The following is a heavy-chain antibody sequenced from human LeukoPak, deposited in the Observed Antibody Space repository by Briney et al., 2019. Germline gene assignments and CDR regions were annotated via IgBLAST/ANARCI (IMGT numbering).Heavy chain of an antibody. D-gene: IGHD6-19*01. Sequence: GRSLRLSCAASGFTFSSYGMHWVRQAPGKGLEWVAVIWYDGSNKYYADSVKGRFTVSRDNSKKTLYLQMNSLRAEDTAVYYCAKSGNIAVVIDYWGQGTLVTVSS. CDR3: AKSGNIAVVIDY. CDR2: IWYDGSNK. CDR1: GFTFSSYG. J-gene: IGHJ4*02. V-gene: IGHV3-33*06.